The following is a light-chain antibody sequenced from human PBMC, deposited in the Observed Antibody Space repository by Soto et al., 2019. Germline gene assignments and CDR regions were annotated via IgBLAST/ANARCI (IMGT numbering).Light chain of an antibody. V-gene: IGKV3D-20*02. J-gene: IGKJ5*01. CDR2: DTS. Sequence: EVELTQSPGTLSLSPGERATLSCRASQSVSSSHLAWYQQKRGQAPRLLIYDTSTRATGIPARFSGSGSGTDFTLTISSLEPEDFAAYYCQQRSNWPPITFGQGTRLEIK. CDR3: QQRSNWPPIT. CDR1: QSVSSSH.